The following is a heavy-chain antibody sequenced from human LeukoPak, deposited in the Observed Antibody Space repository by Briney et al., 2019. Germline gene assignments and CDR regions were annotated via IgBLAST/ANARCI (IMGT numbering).Heavy chain of an antibody. Sequence: SETLSLTCTVSGGSISSSSYYWGWIRQPPGKGLEWIGSIYYSGSTYYNPSLKSRVTISVDTSKNQFSLKLSSVTAADTAVYYCARGPVLLWFGELSDAFDIWGQGTMVTVSS. J-gene: IGHJ3*02. CDR2: IYYSGST. D-gene: IGHD3-10*01. CDR3: ARGPVLLWFGELSDAFDI. V-gene: IGHV4-39*07. CDR1: GGSISSSSYY.